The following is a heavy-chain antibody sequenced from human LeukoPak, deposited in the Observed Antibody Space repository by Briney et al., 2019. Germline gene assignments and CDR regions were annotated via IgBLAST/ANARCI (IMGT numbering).Heavy chain of an antibody. CDR1: GGSISSYY. J-gene: IGHJ5*02. CDR3: ARGSLGIAAAETGFDP. V-gene: IGHV4-4*07. CDR2: IYTSGST. D-gene: IGHD6-13*01. Sequence: SETLSLTCTVSGGSISSYYWSWIRQPAGKGLEWIGRIYTSGSTNYNPPLKSRVTMSVDTSKNQFSLKLSSVTAADTAVYYCARGSLGIAAAETGFDPWGQGTLVTVSS.